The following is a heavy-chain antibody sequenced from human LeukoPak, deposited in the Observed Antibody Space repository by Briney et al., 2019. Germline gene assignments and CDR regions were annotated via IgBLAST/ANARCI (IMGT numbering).Heavy chain of an antibody. D-gene: IGHD3-3*01. CDR1: GGSISGYY. CDR3: ARGSYDFAS. CDR2: IYYTGST. V-gene: IGHV4-59*01. J-gene: IGHJ4*02. Sequence: TASETLSLTCTVSGGSISGYYWSWIRQPPGKGLEWIGYIYYTGSTNYNPSLKSRVTISVDTSKNQFSLNLSSVTAADTAVYYCARGSYDFASWGQGTLVTVSS.